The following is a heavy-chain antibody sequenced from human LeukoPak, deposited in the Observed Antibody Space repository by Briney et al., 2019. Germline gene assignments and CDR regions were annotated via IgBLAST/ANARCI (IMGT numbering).Heavy chain of an antibody. Sequence: GGSLRLSCAASGFTFSSYSMNWVRQAPGKGLEWVSYISSSSSTIYYADSVKGRFTIPRDNAKNSLYLQMNSLRAEDTAVYYCARGTRDYDSSALARFDYWGQGTLVTVSS. CDR3: ARGTRDYDSSALARFDY. V-gene: IGHV3-48*01. J-gene: IGHJ4*02. D-gene: IGHD3-22*01. CDR1: GFTFSSYS. CDR2: ISSSSSTI.